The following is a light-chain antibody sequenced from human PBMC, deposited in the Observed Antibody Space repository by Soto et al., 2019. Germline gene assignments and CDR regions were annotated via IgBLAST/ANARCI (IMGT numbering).Light chain of an antibody. Sequence: QAVVTQPPSVSGAPGQRVTISCTGSSSNIGAGYDVHWYQQLPGTAPKLLIYGNSNRPSGVPDRFSGSKSGTSASLAITGLQAEDATDYYCQSYDSSLNGVVFGGGTKLTVL. J-gene: IGLJ2*01. CDR3: QSYDSSLNGVV. CDR1: SSNIGAGYD. CDR2: GNS. V-gene: IGLV1-40*01.